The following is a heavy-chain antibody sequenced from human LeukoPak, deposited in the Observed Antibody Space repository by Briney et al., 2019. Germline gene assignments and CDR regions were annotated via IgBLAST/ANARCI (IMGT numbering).Heavy chain of an antibody. V-gene: IGHV5-51*01. CDR1: GYSFINYW. CDR3: ATSAGDSGSFYHH. J-gene: IGHJ4*02. D-gene: IGHD3-10*01. CDR2: IYPIDSDT. Sequence: GESLKISCKGSGYSFINYWIVWVRQMPGKGPEWMGVIYPIDSDTRYSPSFQDQVSISVDTSINTVYLQWASLRASDTAMYYCATSAGDSGSFYHHRGQGTLGTVSS.